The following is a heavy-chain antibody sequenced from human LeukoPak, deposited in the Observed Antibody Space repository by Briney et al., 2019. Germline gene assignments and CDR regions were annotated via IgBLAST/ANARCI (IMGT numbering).Heavy chain of an antibody. Sequence: SETLSLTCTVSGRSISTFYWSWIRHRPGKGLEWIGYIYYSGTTNYNPSLKSRVTISVDMSKSQFSLTLSSVTAADTALYYCARHGPLYDIWSAQFYFDYWGQGTLVAVSS. CDR3: ARHGPLYDIWSAQFYFDY. CDR2: IYYSGTT. V-gene: IGHV4-59*08. CDR1: GRSISTFY. D-gene: IGHD3-3*01. J-gene: IGHJ4*02.